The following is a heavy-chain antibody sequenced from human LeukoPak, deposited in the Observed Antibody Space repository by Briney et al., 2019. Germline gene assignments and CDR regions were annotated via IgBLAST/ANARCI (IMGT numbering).Heavy chain of an antibody. D-gene: IGHD2-15*01. J-gene: IGHJ4*02. CDR1: GGSIRRSTYY. Sequence: SETLSLTCTVSGGSIRRSTYYWGWIRQPPGKGLEWIGSIYYSGGTYYNPSLKSRVTTSVDTSKNQFSLKLSSVTAADTAVYYCARHDGYNGGNSFFDYWGQGTLVTVSS. CDR3: ARHDGYNGGNSFFDY. CDR2: IYYSGGT. V-gene: IGHV4-39*01.